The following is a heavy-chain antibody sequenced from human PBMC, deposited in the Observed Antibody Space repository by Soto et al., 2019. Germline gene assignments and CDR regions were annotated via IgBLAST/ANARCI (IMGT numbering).Heavy chain of an antibody. Sequence: PGGSLRLSCAASGFIFSSYAMSWVRQAPGKGLEWVSAISGSGTTAYYADSVKGRFTFSRDNSKKTMYLQMNSLRAEDTSVYYCARDRRYSVSTNYRSWAYWGQGTLVTVSS. V-gene: IGHV3-23*01. CDR2: ISGSGTTA. CDR1: GFIFSSYA. D-gene: IGHD2-2*01. CDR3: ARDRRYSVSTNYRSWAY. J-gene: IGHJ4*02.